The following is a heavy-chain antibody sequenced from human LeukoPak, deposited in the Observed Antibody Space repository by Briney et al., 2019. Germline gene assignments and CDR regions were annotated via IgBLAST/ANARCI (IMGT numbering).Heavy chain of an antibody. V-gene: IGHV4-34*01. D-gene: IGHD2-15*01. CDR1: GGSFSGYY. Sequence: SETLSLTCAVYGGSFSGYYWSWIRQPLGKGLEWIGEINHSENTDYNPSLKSRVTISVDTSKNQFSLRLSSVTAADTAVYYCARDLVVAANDLGWFDPWGQGTLVTVSS. J-gene: IGHJ5*02. CDR2: INHSENT. CDR3: ARDLVVAANDLGWFDP.